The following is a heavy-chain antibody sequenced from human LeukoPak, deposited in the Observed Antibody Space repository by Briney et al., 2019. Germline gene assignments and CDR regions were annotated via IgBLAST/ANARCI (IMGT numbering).Heavy chain of an antibody. CDR2: IYYSGST. D-gene: IGHD3-22*01. J-gene: IGHJ4*02. CDR3: ARVGHSSGYDPFDY. CDR1: GGSISSYY. V-gene: IGHV4-59*01. Sequence: NPSETLSLTCTVSGGSISSYYWSWIRQPPGKGLEWIGYIYYSGSTNYNPSLKSRVTISVDTSKNQFSLKLSSVTAADTAVYYCARVGHSSGYDPFDYWGQGTLVTVSS.